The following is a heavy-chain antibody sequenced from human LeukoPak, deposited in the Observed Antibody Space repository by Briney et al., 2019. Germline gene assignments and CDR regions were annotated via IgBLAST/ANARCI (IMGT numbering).Heavy chain of an antibody. CDR3: ARVLRIFGVVIAAYYGMDV. CDR1: GFTFSSYS. D-gene: IGHD3-3*01. Sequence: SGGSLRLSCAASGFTFSSYSMNWVRQAPGKGLEWVSSISSSSSYIYYADSVKGRFTIPRDNAKNSLYPQMNSLRAEDTAVYYCARVLRIFGVVIAAYYGMDVWGQGTTVTVSS. V-gene: IGHV3-21*01. CDR2: ISSSSSYI. J-gene: IGHJ6*02.